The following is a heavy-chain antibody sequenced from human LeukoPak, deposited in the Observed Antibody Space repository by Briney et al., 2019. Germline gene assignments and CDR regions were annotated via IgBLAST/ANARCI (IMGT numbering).Heavy chain of an antibody. J-gene: IGHJ4*02. V-gene: IGHV3-30*18. Sequence: XYCXAXGFTXSTYXMHWVRQAPGKGLEWVAVISYDGSNKYYADSVKGRFTISRDNSKNTLYLQMNSLRAEDTAVYYCAKDLGNCGGDCYSGDYWGQGTLVTVSS. CDR1: GFTXSTYX. CDR2: ISYDGSNK. CDR3: AKDLGNCGGDCYSGDY. D-gene: IGHD2-21*02.